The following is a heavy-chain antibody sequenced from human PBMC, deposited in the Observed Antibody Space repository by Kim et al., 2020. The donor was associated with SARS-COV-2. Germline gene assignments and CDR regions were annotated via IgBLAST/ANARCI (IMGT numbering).Heavy chain of an antibody. Sequence: GGSLRLSCAASGFSFNSYGMNWVRQAPGKGLEWVSSISGTSSYWQYADSVKGRFTNSRDNAKNSTYLQMNSLRAEDTAVYYCARVLYGLGCYAMDYWGPGTPVTVSS. J-gene: IGHJ4*02. CDR3: ARVLYGLGCYAMDY. D-gene: IGHD3-10*01. CDR1: GFSFNSYG. V-gene: IGHV3-21*01. CDR2: ISGTSSYW.